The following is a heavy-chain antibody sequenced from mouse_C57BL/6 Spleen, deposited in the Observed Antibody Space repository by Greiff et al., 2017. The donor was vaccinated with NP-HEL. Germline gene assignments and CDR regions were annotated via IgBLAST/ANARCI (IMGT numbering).Heavy chain of an antibody. CDR2: IHPNSGST. Sequence: QVQLQQSGAELVKPGASVKLSCKASGYTFTSYWMHWVKQRPGQGLEWIGMIHPNSGSTNYNEKFKSKATLTVDKSSSTAYMQLSSLTSEDSAVYYCARRVGYAMDYWGQGTSVTVSS. CDR3: ARRVGYAMDY. J-gene: IGHJ4*01. V-gene: IGHV1-64*01. CDR1: GYTFTSYW.